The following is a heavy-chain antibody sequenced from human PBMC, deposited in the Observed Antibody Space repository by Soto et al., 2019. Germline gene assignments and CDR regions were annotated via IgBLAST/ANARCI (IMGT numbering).Heavy chain of an antibody. CDR2: INPGDSDI. V-gene: IGHV5-51*01. CDR3: ARHEQFYYYYYGMDV. J-gene: IGHJ6*02. CDR1: GYSFTTYW. Sequence: SGYSFTTYWIAWVRQMPGKGLEWMGIINPGDSDIRYSPSFQGQVTISADNSISTAYLQWSSLKASDTAMYYCARHEQFYYYYYGMDVWGQGTAVTVSS. D-gene: IGHD4-4*01.